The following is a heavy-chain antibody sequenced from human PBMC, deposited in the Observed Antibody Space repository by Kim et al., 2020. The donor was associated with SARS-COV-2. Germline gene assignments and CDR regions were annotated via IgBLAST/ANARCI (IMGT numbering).Heavy chain of an antibody. CDR1: GFSFKDYV. CDR3: ARNKEGMATTLRNFAGD. Sequence: GGSLRLSCAASGFSFKDYVLHWVRQAPGKGLEWVALISQNGARKHYAASVKGRFTISRDNSKDTMYLEINNLRIDDRGVYYCARNKEGMATTLRNFAGDWGQASLLSV. D-gene: IGHD1-1*01. CDR2: ISQNGARK. V-gene: IGHV3-30*03. J-gene: IGHJ4*01.